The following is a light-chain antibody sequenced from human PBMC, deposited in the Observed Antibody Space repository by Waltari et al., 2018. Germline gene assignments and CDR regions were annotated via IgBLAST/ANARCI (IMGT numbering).Light chain of an antibody. J-gene: IGLJ1*01. CDR1: SSNIGSNN. CDR3: AAWDDSLNAHYV. CDR2: SNN. V-gene: IGLV1-44*01. Sequence: QSVLTQPPSASGTPGQRVTISCSASSSNIGSNNVNCTQQLPGTAPKLLIYSNNQRPSGVPDRFSGSKSGTSASLAISGLQSEDEADYYCAAWDDSLNAHYVFGTGTKVTVL.